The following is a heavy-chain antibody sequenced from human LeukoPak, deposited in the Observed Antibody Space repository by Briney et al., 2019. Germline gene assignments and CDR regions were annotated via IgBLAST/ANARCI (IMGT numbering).Heavy chain of an antibody. J-gene: IGHJ4*02. V-gene: IGHV3-21*01. Sequence: GGSLRLSCAASGFTFSSYSMNWVRQAPGKGLEWVSSISSSSYIYYADSVKGRFTISRDNSKNTLYLQMNSLRAEDTAVYYCARDRGSSLDYWGQGTLVAVSS. CDR3: ARDRGSSLDY. CDR2: ISSSSYI. CDR1: GFTFSSYS. D-gene: IGHD3-10*01.